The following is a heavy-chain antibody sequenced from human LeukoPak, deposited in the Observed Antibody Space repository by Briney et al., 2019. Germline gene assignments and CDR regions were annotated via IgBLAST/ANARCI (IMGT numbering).Heavy chain of an antibody. CDR3: VKSGYNRFDY. CDR1: GFTFSSYA. Sequence: GGSLRLSCAASGFTFSSYAMSWVRQAPRKGLEWVSSISGSGGSTYYADSVKGRFTISRDTSKNTLYLQMNSLRAADTAVYYCVKSGYNRFDYWGQGALVTVSS. D-gene: IGHD5-24*01. J-gene: IGHJ4*02. V-gene: IGHV3-23*01. CDR2: ISGSGGST.